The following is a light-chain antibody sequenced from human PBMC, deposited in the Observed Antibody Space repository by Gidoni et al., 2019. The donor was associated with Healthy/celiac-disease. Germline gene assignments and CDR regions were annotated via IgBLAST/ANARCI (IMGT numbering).Light chain of an antibody. CDR2: GNS. CDR1: SSNIGAGYD. J-gene: IGLJ1*01. Sequence: QSVLTQPPSGSGAPGQRVTISCTGSSSNIGAGYDVHWYQQLPGTAPKLLIYGNSNRPSRVPDRFSGSKSGTSASRAITGLQAEDEADYYCQSYDSSLFYVFGTGTKVTVL. V-gene: IGLV1-40*01. CDR3: QSYDSSLFYV.